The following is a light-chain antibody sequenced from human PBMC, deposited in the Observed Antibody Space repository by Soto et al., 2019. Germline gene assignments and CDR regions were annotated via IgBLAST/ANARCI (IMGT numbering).Light chain of an antibody. Sequence: QTVVTQEPSFSVSPGGTVTLTCGLSSGSVSATNYPSWYQQTPGQAPRTLIYNTNTRSSGVPDRFSGSILGNKAALTITGAQADDDSDDYCVLYIYSATNWVFGGGTKLTVL. V-gene: IGLV8-61*01. CDR1: SGSVSATNY. CDR3: VLYIYSATNWV. J-gene: IGLJ3*02. CDR2: NTN.